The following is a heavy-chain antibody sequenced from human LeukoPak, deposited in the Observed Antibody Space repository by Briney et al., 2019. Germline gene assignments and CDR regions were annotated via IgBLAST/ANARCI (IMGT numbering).Heavy chain of an antibody. CDR2: ISGPGSTI. CDR3: ARALYYVSGRYLNDY. CDR1: GFTFTDFY. Sequence: PGGSLRLSCAASGFTFTDFYMTWIRQAPGKGLQWVSYISGPGSTIYYAETVKGRFTISTDNAKSSLHLQMNSLRAEDTAVYYCARALYYVSGRYLNDYWGQGTLVTVSS. J-gene: IGHJ4*02. V-gene: IGHV3-11*04. D-gene: IGHD3-10*01.